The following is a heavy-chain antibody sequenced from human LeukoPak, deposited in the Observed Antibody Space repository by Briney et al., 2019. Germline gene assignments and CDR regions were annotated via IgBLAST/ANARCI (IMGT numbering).Heavy chain of an antibody. V-gene: IGHV3-74*01. D-gene: IGHD2-2*01. CDR2: IASDGSST. CDR1: GFTFSSYW. CDR3: ARDNIVVVPAAINKKGGFDP. J-gene: IGHJ5*02. Sequence: HPGGSLRLSCAASGFTFSSYWMNWVRQAPGKGLVWVSRIASDGSSTTYADSVRGRFSISRDNAKNTLYLQMNSLRAEDTAVYYCARDNIVVVPAAINKKGGFDPWGQGTLVTVSS.